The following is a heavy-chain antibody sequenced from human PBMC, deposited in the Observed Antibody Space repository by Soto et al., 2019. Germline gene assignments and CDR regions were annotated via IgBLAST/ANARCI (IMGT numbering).Heavy chain of an antibody. D-gene: IGHD4-17*01. CDR1: GASVRSGDYY. Sequence: QVQLQESGPGLVKPSQTLSLTCSVSGASVRSGDYYWSSIRQAPGKGLEWIGYIYNSGGSYYNPSIKGRLTISIDTSKNQFSLKLNSVTAADTAIYYCVGTGTTDDYWGRGTLVTVSS. CDR3: VGTGTTDDY. CDR2: IYNSGGS. J-gene: IGHJ4*02. V-gene: IGHV4-30-4*01.